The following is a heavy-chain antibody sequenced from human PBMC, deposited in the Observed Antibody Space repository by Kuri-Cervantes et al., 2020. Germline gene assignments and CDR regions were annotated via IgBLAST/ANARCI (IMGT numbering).Heavy chain of an antibody. J-gene: IGHJ1*01. D-gene: IGHD5-18*01. CDR1: GGSISSYY. CDR3: VRHTYIQMCYFQT. CDR2: VLYRGNT. Sequence: GSLRLSCTVSGGSISSYYWSWIRQPPGKGLEWVASVLYRGNTYYSPSLKRRVTISVDASNNQFSLRLNSVTAADTAIYYCVRHTYIQMCYFQTWGQGTLVTVSS. V-gene: IGHV4-59*04.